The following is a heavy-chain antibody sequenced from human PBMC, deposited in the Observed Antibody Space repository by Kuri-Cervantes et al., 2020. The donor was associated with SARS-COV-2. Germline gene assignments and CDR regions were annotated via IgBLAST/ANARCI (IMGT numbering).Heavy chain of an antibody. CDR1: GGSISSYY. J-gene: IGHJ6*03. D-gene: IGHD3-22*01. Sequence: GSLRLSCTVSGGSISSYYWSWIRQPPGKGLEWIGYIYYSGSTNYNPSLKSRVTISVDTSKNQFSLKLSSVTAADTAVYYCARGYYYDSSGYHYVGDYYYMDVWGKGTTVTVSS. V-gene: IGHV4-59*01. CDR2: IYYSGST. CDR3: ARGYYYDSSGYHYVGDYYYMDV.